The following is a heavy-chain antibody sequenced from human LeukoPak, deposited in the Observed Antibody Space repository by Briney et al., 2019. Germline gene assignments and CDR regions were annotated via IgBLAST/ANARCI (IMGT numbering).Heavy chain of an antibody. V-gene: IGHV3-20*04. J-gene: IGHJ4*02. CDR2: INWDGTNT. Sequence: TGGSLRLSCAASGGTTDDYGMSWVRQAPGKGLEWVSGINWDGTNTYYAESVKGRFTISRDSAEKSLYLQMNSLRDDDTAFYYCVEDVSSNWYSFDYWGQGTLVTVSS. CDR1: GGTTDDYG. D-gene: IGHD6-13*01. CDR3: VEDVSSNWYSFDY.